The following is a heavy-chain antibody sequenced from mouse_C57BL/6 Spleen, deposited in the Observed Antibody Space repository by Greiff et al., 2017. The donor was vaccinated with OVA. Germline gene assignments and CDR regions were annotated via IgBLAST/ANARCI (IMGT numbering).Heavy chain of an antibody. D-gene: IGHD2-5*01. CDR2: IDPSDSDT. Sequence: QVQLQQPGAELVRPGSSVKLSCKASGYTFTSYWMHWVKQRPIQGLEWIGNIDPSDSDTHYNQKFKDKATLTVDKSSSTAYMQLSSLTSEDSAVYYSTRYYSNSYGYFDDWGKGTTVTVSS. J-gene: IGHJ1*03. CDR3: TRYYSNSYGYFDD. V-gene: IGHV1-52*01. CDR1: GYTFTSYW.